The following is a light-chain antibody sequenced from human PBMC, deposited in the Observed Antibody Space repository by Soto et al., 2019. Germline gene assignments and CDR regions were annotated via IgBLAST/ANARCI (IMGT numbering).Light chain of an antibody. Sequence: EIVMTQSPLSPPVTPGDQSSISCMSSKSLLDSKGYNYLDWYLQKPGQSPQLLIYLSSNRASGVPDRFSGSGSGTDFTLKISRVEAEDVGVYYCMQVLQTPMTFGQGTRLEIK. J-gene: IGKJ5*01. CDR2: LSS. V-gene: IGKV2-28*01. CDR1: KSLLDSKGYNY. CDR3: MQVLQTPMT.